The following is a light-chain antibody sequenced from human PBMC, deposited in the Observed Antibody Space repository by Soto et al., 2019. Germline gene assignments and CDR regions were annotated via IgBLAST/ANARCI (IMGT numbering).Light chain of an antibody. CDR3: QLRRT. CDR2: GAS. CDR1: QSVSSSY. Sequence: ETILTHSLGTLSFSQGERATLSCRASQSVSSSYLAWYQQKPGQAPRLLIYGASSRATGIPDRFSGSGSGTDFTLTISRLEPEDFAVYYCQLRRTFGQGTKVDIK. J-gene: IGKJ1*01. V-gene: IGKV3-20*01.